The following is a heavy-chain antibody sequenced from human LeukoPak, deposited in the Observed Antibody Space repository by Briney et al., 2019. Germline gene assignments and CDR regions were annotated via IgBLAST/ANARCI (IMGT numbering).Heavy chain of an antibody. J-gene: IGHJ5*02. CDR1: GFTFSSYG. CDR2: IQYDGSNK. D-gene: IGHD4-23*01. CDR3: ARGLSTVVTPDNWFDP. V-gene: IGHV3-30*02. Sequence: GGSLRLSCAASGFTFSSYGMHWVRQAPGKGLEWVAFIQYDGSNKYYADSVKGRFTISRDNSKNTLYLQMNSLRAKDTAVYYCARGLSTVVTPDNWFDPWGQGTLVTVSS.